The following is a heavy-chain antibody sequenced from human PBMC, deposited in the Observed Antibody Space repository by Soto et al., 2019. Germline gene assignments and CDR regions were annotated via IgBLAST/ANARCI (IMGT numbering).Heavy chain of an antibody. V-gene: IGHV3-30*18. CDR1: GFTFSNAW. Sequence: GGSLRLSCAASGFTFSNAWINWVRQAPGKGLEWVAVISYDGSNKYYADSVKGRFTISRDNSKNTLYLQMNSLRAEDTAVYYCAKDRTYYDFWSAFDYWGQGTLVTVSS. CDR2: ISYDGSNK. D-gene: IGHD3-3*01. CDR3: AKDRTYYDFWSAFDY. J-gene: IGHJ4*02.